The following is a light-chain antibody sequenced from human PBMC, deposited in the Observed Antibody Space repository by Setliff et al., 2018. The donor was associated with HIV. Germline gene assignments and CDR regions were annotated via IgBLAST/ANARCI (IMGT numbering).Light chain of an antibody. CDR3: SSYSSTSTLYV. CDR1: SSDVGSYNR. V-gene: IGLV2-18*02. Sequence: LTQPPSVSGSPGQSVTISCTGTSSDVGSYNRVSWYQQPPGTAPKLMIYEVSNRPSGFPDRFSGSKSGNTASLTISGLQAEDEADYYCSSYSSTSTLYVFGTGTKVTVL. J-gene: IGLJ1*01. CDR2: EVS.